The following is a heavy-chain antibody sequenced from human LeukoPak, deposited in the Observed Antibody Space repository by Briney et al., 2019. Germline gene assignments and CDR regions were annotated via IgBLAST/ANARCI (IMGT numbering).Heavy chain of an antibody. CDR1: GFTFNNYA. D-gene: IGHD3-16*01. Sequence: GGSLRLSCATSGFTFNNYALHWVRQAPGKGLEWVSGILSNSAAIGYGDSVKGRFTISRDAATNSLYLHMNSLKIEDTALYYCIADTAGDLAFWGQGTLVIVSS. J-gene: IGHJ4*02. CDR3: IADTAGDLAF. CDR2: ILSNSAAI. V-gene: IGHV3-9*01.